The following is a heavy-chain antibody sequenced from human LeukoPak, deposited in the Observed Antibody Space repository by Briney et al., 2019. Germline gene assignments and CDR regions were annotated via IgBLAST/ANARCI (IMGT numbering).Heavy chain of an antibody. CDR3: ARFVGACSGGSCYSDY. Sequence: GESLKISCKASGYSFTSYWIGWVRQMPGKGLEWMGIIYPGDSDTRYSPSFQGQVTISADKSINTAYLQWNSLKASDTAIYYCARFVGACSGGSCYSDYWGQGTLVTVSS. V-gene: IGHV5-51*01. D-gene: IGHD2-15*01. J-gene: IGHJ4*02. CDR1: GYSFTSYW. CDR2: IYPGDSDT.